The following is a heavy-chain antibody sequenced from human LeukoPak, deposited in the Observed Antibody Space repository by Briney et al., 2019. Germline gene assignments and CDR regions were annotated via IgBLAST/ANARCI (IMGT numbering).Heavy chain of an antibody. CDR2: IYTSGST. J-gene: IGHJ6*03. V-gene: IGHV4-61*02. CDR1: GGSISSGSYY. CDR3: ARDKGIAAAGTGGYYYMDV. D-gene: IGHD6-13*01. Sequence: PSQTLSLTCTVSGGSISSGSYYWSWIRQPAGKGLEWIGRIYTSGSTNYNPSLKSRVTISVDTSKNQFSLKLSSVTAADTAVYYCARDKGIAAAGTGGYYYMDVWGKGTTVTISS.